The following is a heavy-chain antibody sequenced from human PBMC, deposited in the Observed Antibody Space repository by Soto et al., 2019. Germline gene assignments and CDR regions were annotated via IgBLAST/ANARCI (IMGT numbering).Heavy chain of an antibody. V-gene: IGHV1-2*02. D-gene: IGHD2-15*01. CDR3: ARGVVVVVAVTDYYYGMDV. CDR2: INPNSGGT. Sequence: ASVKVSCKASGYTFTGYYMHWVRQAPGQGLEWMGWINPNSGGTNYAQKFQGRVTMTRDTSISTAYMELSRVRSDDTAVYYCARGVVVVVAVTDYYYGMDVWGQGTTVTVSS. CDR1: GYTFTGYY. J-gene: IGHJ6*02.